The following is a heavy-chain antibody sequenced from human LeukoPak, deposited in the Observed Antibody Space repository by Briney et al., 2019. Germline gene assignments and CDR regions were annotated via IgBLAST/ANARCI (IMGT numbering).Heavy chain of an antibody. V-gene: IGHV1-18*01. CDR2: ISAYNGNT. CDR1: GYTFTSYG. D-gene: IGHD3-10*01. J-gene: IGHJ4*02. CDR3: ARADRTYYYGSGSYKVLDY. Sequence: ASVRVSCKGSGYTFTSYGISWVRQAPGQGLEWMGWISAYNGNTNYAQKLQGRVTMTTDTSTSTAYMELRSLRSDDTAVYYCARADRTYYYGSGSYKVLDYWGQGTLVTVSS.